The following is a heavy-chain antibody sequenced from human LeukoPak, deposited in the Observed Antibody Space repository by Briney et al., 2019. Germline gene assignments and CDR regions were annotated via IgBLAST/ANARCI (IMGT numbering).Heavy chain of an antibody. CDR2: IYHSGST. CDR3: VSQYDRSGYYAFDY. CDR1: GHSISSGYY. D-gene: IGHD3-22*01. J-gene: IGHJ4*02. Sequence: SETLSLTCAVSGHSISSGYYWGWIRQPPGKGLEWIGYIYHSGSTYYNPSLKSRVIISVDTSKSHFSLKLHSVTAADTAVYYCVSQYDRSGYYAFDYWGQGTLVTVTS. V-gene: IGHV4-38-2*01.